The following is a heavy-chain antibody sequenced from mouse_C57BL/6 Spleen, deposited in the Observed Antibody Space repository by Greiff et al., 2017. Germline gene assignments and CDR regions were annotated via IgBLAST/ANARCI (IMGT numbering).Heavy chain of an antibody. CDR1: GFTFSSYG. Sequence: EVKLMESGGDLVKPGGSLKLSCAASGFTFSSYGMSWVRQTPDKRLEWVATISSGGSYTHYPDSVKGRFTITRDNAKNTLYLQMSSLKSEDTAMYYCARGDDYDGFAYWGQGTLVTVSA. CDR3: ARGDDYDGFAY. CDR2: ISSGGSYT. J-gene: IGHJ3*01. V-gene: IGHV5-6*01. D-gene: IGHD2-4*01.